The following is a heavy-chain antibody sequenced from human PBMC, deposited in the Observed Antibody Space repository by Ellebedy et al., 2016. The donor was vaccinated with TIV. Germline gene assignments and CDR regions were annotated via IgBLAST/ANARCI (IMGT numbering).Heavy chain of an antibody. CDR3: ARGETTARRFDP. J-gene: IGHJ5*02. CDR1: GGSFSGYF. Sequence: MPSETLSLTCAVYGGSFSGYFLPWIRQPPGKGLEWIGEINHSGSTNYNPSLKSRVTISVDTSKNQFSLKLSSVTAADTAVYYWARGETTARRFDPWGQGTLVTVSS. CDR2: INHSGST. D-gene: IGHD4-17*01. V-gene: IGHV4-34*01.